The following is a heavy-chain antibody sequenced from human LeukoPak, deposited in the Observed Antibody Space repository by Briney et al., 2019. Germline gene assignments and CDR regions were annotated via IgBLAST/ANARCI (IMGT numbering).Heavy chain of an antibody. CDR3: AKFVAGRLLSHRYYFDY. Sequence: PGGSLRLSCAASGFTFSSYAMSWVRQAPGKGLEWVSAISGSGGSTYYADSVKGRFTISRDNSKNTLYLQMNSLRAEDTAVYYCAKFVAGRLLSHRYYFDYWGQGTLVTVSS. V-gene: IGHV3-23*01. J-gene: IGHJ4*02. CDR2: ISGSGGST. D-gene: IGHD2-2*01. CDR1: GFTFSSYA.